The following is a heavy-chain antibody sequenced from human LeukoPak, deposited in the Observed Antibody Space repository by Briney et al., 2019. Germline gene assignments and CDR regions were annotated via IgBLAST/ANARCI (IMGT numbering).Heavy chain of an antibody. Sequence: SVKVACKASGGTLSSYAISWVRQAPGQGLEWMGGNIPIFGTANYAQKFQGRVTITTDESTSTAYMELSSLRSEDTAVYYCARDRSRFGELLDFDYWGQGTLVTVSS. CDR3: ARDRSRFGELLDFDY. V-gene: IGHV1-69*05. CDR1: GGTLSSYA. D-gene: IGHD3-10*01. J-gene: IGHJ4*02. CDR2: NIPIFGTA.